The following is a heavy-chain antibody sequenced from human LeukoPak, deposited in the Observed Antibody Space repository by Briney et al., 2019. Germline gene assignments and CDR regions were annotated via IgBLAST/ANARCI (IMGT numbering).Heavy chain of an antibody. CDR3: VKDRSNTGSSPWRFEY. Sequence: GRFTISRDNSKNTLHLQMSRLRPEDTAIYYCVKDRSNTGSSPWRFEYWGQGTLVTVSS. D-gene: IGHD2-8*02. V-gene: IGHV3-64D*06. J-gene: IGHJ4*02.